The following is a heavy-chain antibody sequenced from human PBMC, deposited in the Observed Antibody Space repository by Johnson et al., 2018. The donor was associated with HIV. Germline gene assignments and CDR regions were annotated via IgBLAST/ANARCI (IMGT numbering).Heavy chain of an antibody. J-gene: IGHJ3*02. D-gene: IGHD3-3*01. CDR3: ARDRITIFGVVTLDAFDI. Sequence: VQLVESGGGLVQPGGSLRLSCAASGFTFSSYWMSWVRQAPGKGLEWVANIKQDGSEKYYVDSVKGRFTISRDNAKNSLYLQMNSLSAEDTAVYYCARDRITIFGVVTLDAFDIWGQGTMVTVSS. V-gene: IGHV3-7*01. CDR1: GFTFSSYW. CDR2: IKQDGSEK.